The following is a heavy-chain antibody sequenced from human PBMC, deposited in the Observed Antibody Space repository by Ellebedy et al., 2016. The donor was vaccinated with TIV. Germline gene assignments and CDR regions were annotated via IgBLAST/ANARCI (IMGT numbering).Heavy chain of an antibody. D-gene: IGHD3-16*01. CDR3: AREGDLPRGNWFDP. V-gene: IGHV1-46*01. Sequence: ASVKVSXKASGYTFTSYYMHWVRQAPGQGLEWMGIINPSAGYTNYAQKFQGRVTLTRDTSTSTVYMELSSLRSEDTAVYYCAREGDLPRGNWFDPWGQGTLVTVSS. CDR2: INPSAGYT. J-gene: IGHJ5*02. CDR1: GYTFTSYY.